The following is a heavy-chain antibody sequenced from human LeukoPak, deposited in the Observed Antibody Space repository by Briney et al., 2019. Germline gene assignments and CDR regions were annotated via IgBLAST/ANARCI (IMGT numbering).Heavy chain of an antibody. V-gene: IGHV4-39*07. D-gene: IGHD6-13*01. Sequence: PSETLSLTCTVSGGSISSSSYYWGWIRQPPGKGLEWIGSIYYSGSTYYNPSLKSRVTISVDTSKNQFSLKLSSVTAADTAVYYCARDVNRGSSWAFDYWGQGTLVTVSS. CDR3: ARDVNRGSSWAFDY. CDR2: IYYSGST. CDR1: GGSISSSSYY. J-gene: IGHJ4*02.